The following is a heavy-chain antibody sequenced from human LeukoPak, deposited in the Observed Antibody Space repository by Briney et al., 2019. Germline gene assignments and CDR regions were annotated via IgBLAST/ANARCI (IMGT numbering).Heavy chain of an antibody. CDR1: GGPFSGYY. CDR2: INHSGST. CDR3: ARGVWYYGSGTVPFDY. Sequence: SETLSLTCAVYGGPFSGYYWSWIRQPPGKGLEWIGEINHSGSTNYNPSLKSRVTISVDTSKNQFSLKLSSVTAADTAVYYCARGVWYYGSGTVPFDYWGQGTLVTVSS. V-gene: IGHV4-34*01. D-gene: IGHD3-10*01. J-gene: IGHJ4*02.